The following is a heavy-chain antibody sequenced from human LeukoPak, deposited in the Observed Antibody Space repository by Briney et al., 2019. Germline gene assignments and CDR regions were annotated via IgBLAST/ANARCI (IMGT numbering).Heavy chain of an antibody. CDR1: GGSISSYY. CDR3: ARAVTSGYFDY. Sequence: SETLSLTCTVSGGSISSYYWSWIRQPPGKGLEWIGYIYYSGSTNYNPSLKSRVTMSVDTSKNQFSLKLSSVTAADTAVYYCARAVTSGYFDYWGQGTLVTVSS. J-gene: IGHJ4*02. V-gene: IGHV4-59*12. D-gene: IGHD4-4*01. CDR2: IYYSGST.